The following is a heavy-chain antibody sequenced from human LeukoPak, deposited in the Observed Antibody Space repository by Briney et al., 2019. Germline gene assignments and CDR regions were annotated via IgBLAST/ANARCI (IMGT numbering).Heavy chain of an antibody. CDR1: GGTFSSYA. CDR3: ARGYYDSSGYYQFDY. D-gene: IGHD3-22*01. J-gene: IGHJ4*02. Sequence: ASVKVSXKASGGTFSSYAISWVRQAPGQGLEWMGRVIPIFGTANYAQKFQGRVTITTDESTSTAYMELSSLRSEDTAVYYCARGYYDSSGYYQFDYWGQGTLVTVSS. V-gene: IGHV1-69*05. CDR2: VIPIFGTA.